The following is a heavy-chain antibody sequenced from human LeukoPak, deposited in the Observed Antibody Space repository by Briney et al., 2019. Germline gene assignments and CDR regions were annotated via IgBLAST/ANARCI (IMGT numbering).Heavy chain of an antibody. V-gene: IGHV4-38-2*02. CDR3: ARVGGRYCSSTSCYGLDY. CDR2: IYHSGNT. CDR1: GYSISSGYY. Sequence: SETLSLTCTVSGYSISSGYYWGWIRPPPGKGLEWIGSIYHSGNTYYIPSLKSRVTISVDTSKNQFSLKLSSVTAADTAVYYCARVGGRYCSSTSCYGLDYWGQGIQVTVSS. J-gene: IGHJ4*02. D-gene: IGHD2-2*01.